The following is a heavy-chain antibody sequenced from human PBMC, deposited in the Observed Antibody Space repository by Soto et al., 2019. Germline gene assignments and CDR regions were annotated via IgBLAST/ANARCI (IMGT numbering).Heavy chain of an antibody. CDR2: ISGSGGIT. Sequence: GGSLRLSCGASGFTFSSYAMSWVRQAPGKGLDWVSVISGSGGITYSADSVKGRFTISRDNSKNILYLQMNSLRAEDTAVYYCAKVRSSSHYYYYGMDVWGQGTTVTVSS. V-gene: IGHV3-23*01. J-gene: IGHJ6*02. D-gene: IGHD6-6*01. CDR3: AKVRSSSHYYYYGMDV. CDR1: GFTFSSYA.